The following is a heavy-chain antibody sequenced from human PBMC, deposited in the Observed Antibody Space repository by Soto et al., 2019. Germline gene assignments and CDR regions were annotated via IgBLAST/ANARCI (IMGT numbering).Heavy chain of an antibody. Sequence: QVQLVESGGGVVQPGRSLRLSCAASGFTFSSYGMHWVRQAPGKGLEWVAVISYDGSNKYYADSVKGRFTISRDNSKNTLYLQMNSLRAEDTAVYYCAKGPIYPFLAVAGNSLGFDYWGQGTLVTVSS. D-gene: IGHD6-19*01. CDR1: GFTFSSYG. J-gene: IGHJ4*02. CDR2: ISYDGSNK. CDR3: AKGPIYPFLAVAGNSLGFDY. V-gene: IGHV3-30*18.